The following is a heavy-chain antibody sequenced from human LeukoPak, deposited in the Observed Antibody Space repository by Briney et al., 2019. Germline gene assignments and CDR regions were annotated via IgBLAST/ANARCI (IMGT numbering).Heavy chain of an antibody. CDR2: INPNIGGT. CDR3: ARAGAVPAPFDY. V-gene: IGHV1-2*02. J-gene: IGHJ4*02. D-gene: IGHD2-2*01. Sequence: ASVKVSCKASGYTFTGYYIHWVRQAPGQGLEWMGWINPNIGGTNYAHKFQGRVTMTSDTSISTAYMELRRLRSDDTAVYYCARAGAVPAPFDYWGQGTLVTVSS. CDR1: GYTFTGYY.